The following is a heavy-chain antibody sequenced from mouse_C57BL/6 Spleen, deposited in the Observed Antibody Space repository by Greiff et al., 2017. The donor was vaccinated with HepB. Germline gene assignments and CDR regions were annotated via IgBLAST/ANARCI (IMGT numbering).Heavy chain of an antibody. CDR3: ARWLSYYFDY. Sequence: VQLQQSGAELVRPGSSVKLSCKASGYTFTSYWMDWVKQSPGQGLEWIGNIYPSDSETHYNQKFKDKATLTVDKSSSTAYMQLSSLTSEDSAVYYCARWLSYYFDYWGQGTTLTVSS. J-gene: IGHJ2*01. V-gene: IGHV1-61*01. CDR2: IYPSDSET. CDR1: GYTFTSYW. D-gene: IGHD2-2*01.